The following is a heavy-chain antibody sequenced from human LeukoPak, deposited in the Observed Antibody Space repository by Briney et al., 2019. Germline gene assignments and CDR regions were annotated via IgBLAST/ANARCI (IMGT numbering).Heavy chain of an antibody. Sequence: SETLFLTCAVYGGSFSGYYWSWIRQPPGKGLEWIGEINHSGSTNYNPSLKSRVTISVDTSKNQFSLKLSSVTAADTAVYYCARRYRGYYYYYYMDVWGKGTTVTVSS. V-gene: IGHV4-34*01. D-gene: IGHD3-16*02. J-gene: IGHJ6*03. CDR3: ARRYRGYYYYYYMDV. CDR1: GGSFSGYY. CDR2: INHSGST.